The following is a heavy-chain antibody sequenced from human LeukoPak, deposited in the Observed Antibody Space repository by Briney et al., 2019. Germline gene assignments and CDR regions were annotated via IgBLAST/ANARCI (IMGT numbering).Heavy chain of an antibody. CDR3: ARHSPYSHGYFDS. CDR1: GFNLNTYA. Sequence: GGSLRLSCEVPGFNLNTYAMSWVRQAPGKALEWVSAISNTAGSTYYADSGKGRFTISRDTSKNTLFLQMDTLRAEDTAVYFCARHSPYSHGYFDSWGQGALVTVSS. J-gene: IGHJ4*02. V-gene: IGHV3-23*01. CDR2: ISNTAGST. D-gene: IGHD5-18*01.